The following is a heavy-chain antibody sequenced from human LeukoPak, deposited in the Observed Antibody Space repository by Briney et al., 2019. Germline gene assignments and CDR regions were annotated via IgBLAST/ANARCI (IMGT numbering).Heavy chain of an antibody. V-gene: IGHV4-38-2*02. CDR2: IYHSGST. CDR3: ARDGRGWYYFDS. Sequence: SETLSLTCTVSGYSISSGYYWGWIRQPPGKGLEWIGSIYHSGSTYYNPSLKSRVTISVDTSKNQFSLKLSSVTAADTAVYYCARDGRGWYYFDSWGQGTLVTVSS. CDR1: GYSISSGYY. D-gene: IGHD6-19*01. J-gene: IGHJ4*02.